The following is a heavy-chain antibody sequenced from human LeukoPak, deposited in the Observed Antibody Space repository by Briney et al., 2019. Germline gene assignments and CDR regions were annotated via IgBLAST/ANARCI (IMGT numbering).Heavy chain of an antibody. CDR1: GFTFSSYA. Sequence: GGSLRLSCAASGFTFSSYAMHWVRQAPGKGLEWVAVIPYDGSNKYYADSVKGRFTTSRDNSKNTLYLQMNSLRAEDTAVYYCARAVPSYCGGDCYPTDYWGQGTLVTVSS. V-gene: IGHV3-30-3*01. CDR3: ARAVPSYCGGDCYPTDY. J-gene: IGHJ4*02. CDR2: IPYDGSNK. D-gene: IGHD2-21*02.